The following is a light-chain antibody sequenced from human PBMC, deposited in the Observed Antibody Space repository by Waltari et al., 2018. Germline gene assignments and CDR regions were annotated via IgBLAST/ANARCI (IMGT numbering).Light chain of an antibody. V-gene: IGKV3-20*01. Sequence: DIVLTQSPGTLSLSPGGRATLSCRASQGVGRNYLAWYQQKPGQAPRLRIHAASNRATDIPDRFSGSGSGTDFTLTITSLEPEDFAVYHCQQYAVSPLTFGQGTRLEIK. CDR1: QGVGRNY. CDR3: QQYAVSPLT. J-gene: IGKJ5*01. CDR2: AAS.